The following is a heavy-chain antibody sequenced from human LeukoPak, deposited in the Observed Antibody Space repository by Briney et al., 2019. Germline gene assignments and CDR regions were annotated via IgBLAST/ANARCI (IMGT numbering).Heavy chain of an antibody. V-gene: IGHV4-59*11. CDR1: GASISSHY. Sequence: SETLSLTCTVSGASISSHYWSWIRQPPGKGLEWIGYIYYSGSTNYNPSLKSRVTISVDTSKNQFSLKLSSVTAADTAVYYCARDYSSRGYGGFDPWGQGTLVTVSS. CDR3: ARDYSSRGYGGFDP. J-gene: IGHJ5*02. D-gene: IGHD6-13*01. CDR2: IYYSGST.